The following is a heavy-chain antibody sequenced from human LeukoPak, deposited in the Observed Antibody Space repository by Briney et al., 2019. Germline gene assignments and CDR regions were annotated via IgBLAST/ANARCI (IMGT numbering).Heavy chain of an antibody. CDR3: AKGPYIVVVPAAVYSFDF. CDR2: IRYDGSNK. CDR1: GFTFSNFG. J-gene: IGHJ4*02. Sequence: GGSLRLSCAASGFTFSNFGMHWVRQAPGKGLEWVTFIRYDGSNKYYAESVKGRFTISRDDSKSTLYLQMNNLKTEDTAMYYCAKGPYIVVVPAAVYSFDFWGQGTLVTVSS. D-gene: IGHD2-2*01. V-gene: IGHV3-30*02.